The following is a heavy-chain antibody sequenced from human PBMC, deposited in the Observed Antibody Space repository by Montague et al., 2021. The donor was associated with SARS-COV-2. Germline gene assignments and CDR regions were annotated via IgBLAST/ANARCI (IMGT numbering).Heavy chain of an antibody. CDR1: GGSISSSSHY. J-gene: IGHJ4*02. D-gene: IGHD3-22*01. CDR3: AREGGWLSRGSYYFDY. CDR2: IYYSGST. Sequence: SETLSLTCTVSGGSISSSSHYWGWIRQPPGKGLEWIGSIYYSGSTYYNPSLKSRVTISVDTPKNQFSLKLSSVTAADTAVYYCAREGGWLSRGSYYFDYWGQGTLVTVSS. V-gene: IGHV4-39*07.